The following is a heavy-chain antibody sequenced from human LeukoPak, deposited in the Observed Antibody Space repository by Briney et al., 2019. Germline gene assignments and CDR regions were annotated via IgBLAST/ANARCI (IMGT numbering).Heavy chain of an antibody. CDR2: IQSDGSQE. J-gene: IGHJ4*02. CDR3: ARDSCLIKTCLDY. CDR1: VFIFSHFG. V-gene: IGHV3-33*01. D-gene: IGHD3-10*01. Sequence: PGGSLRLSCATSVFIFSHFGMHWVRQAPAKGLEWVAAIQSDGSQEYFADSVRGRSTISRDKSKSTMYLQIDTLRAEDRAVYYCARDSCLIKTCLDYWGEGALVTVSS.